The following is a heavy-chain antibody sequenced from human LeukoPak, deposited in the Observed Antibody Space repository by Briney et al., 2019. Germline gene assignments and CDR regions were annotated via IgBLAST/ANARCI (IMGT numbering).Heavy chain of an antibody. CDR2: IYYGANT. CDR3: AGGQTLDWLSNYFDS. Sequence: SETLSLTCTVSGGSISSSLYYWGWVRQPPGRGLEWVGSIYYGANTYYNPSLKSRLTISVDTSKNQVSLKLRSVTAADTALYFCAGGQTLDWLSNYFDSWGQGNLVIVSS. V-gene: IGHV4-39*01. D-gene: IGHD3-3*01. CDR1: GGSISSSLYY. J-gene: IGHJ4*02.